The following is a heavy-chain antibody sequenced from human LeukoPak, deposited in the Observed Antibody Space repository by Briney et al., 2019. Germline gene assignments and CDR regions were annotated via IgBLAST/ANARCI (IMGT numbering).Heavy chain of an antibody. Sequence: GGSLRLSCAASGFTFSSYWMSWLRQAPGKGREWVANIKQDGSEKYYVDSVKGRFTISRDNAKNSLYLQMNSLRAEDTAVYYCARDQVAVAANYYYYGMDVWGQGTTVTVSS. CDR1: GFTFSSYW. D-gene: IGHD6-19*01. CDR3: ARDQVAVAANYYYYGMDV. J-gene: IGHJ6*02. V-gene: IGHV3-7*01. CDR2: IKQDGSEK.